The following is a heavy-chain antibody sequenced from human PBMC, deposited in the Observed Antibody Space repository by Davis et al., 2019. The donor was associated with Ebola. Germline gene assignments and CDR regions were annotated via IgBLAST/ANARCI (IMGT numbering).Heavy chain of an antibody. CDR3: ARDRPKFAFDI. CDR1: GGSISSSS. V-gene: IGHV3-48*01. CDR2: ISSSSSTI. Sequence: PSETLSLTCTVSGGSISSSSYYWGWIRQAPGKGLEWVSYISSSSSTIYYADSVKGRFTISRDNAKNSLYLQMNSLRAEDTAVYYCARDRPKFAFDIWGQGTMVTVSS. J-gene: IGHJ3*02.